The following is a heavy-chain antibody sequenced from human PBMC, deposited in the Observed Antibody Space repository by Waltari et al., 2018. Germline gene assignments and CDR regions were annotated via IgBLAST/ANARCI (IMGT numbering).Heavy chain of an antibody. V-gene: IGHV3-30*01. CDR1: GFTFSNYA. Sequence: QVQLVESGGGVVQPGRSLRLSCAASGFTFSNYAVHWVRQAPGKGLEWVAVISYDGTNKNYADSVKGRFISSRDNSKNTLYLQMNSLRVEDTAVYYCARGYSSAWYGYFDYWGQGTLVTVSS. J-gene: IGHJ4*02. CDR3: ARGYSSAWYGYFDY. D-gene: IGHD6-19*01. CDR2: ISYDGTNK.